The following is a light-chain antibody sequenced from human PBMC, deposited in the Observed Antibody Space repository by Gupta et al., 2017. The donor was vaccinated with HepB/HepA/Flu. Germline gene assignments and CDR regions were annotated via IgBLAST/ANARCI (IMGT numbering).Light chain of an antibody. Sequence: QSALTQPPSASGSPGQSVTISCTGTISDIGVYKYVSWYQQYPGKAPRLMIYEVYKRPSGVPDRFSGSKSGNTASLTVSGLQPEDEADYYCSSHADIIYVLFGGGTKLTVL. CDR2: EVY. J-gene: IGLJ2*01. CDR3: SSHADIIYVL. CDR1: ISDIGVYKY. V-gene: IGLV2-8*01.